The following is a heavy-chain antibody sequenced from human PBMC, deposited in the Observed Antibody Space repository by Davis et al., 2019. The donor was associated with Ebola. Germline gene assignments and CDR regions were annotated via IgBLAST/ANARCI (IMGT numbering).Heavy chain of an antibody. V-gene: IGHV3-21*01. J-gene: IGHJ4*02. CDR3: ARVAGSFGSGSYYYAY. CDR1: GFTFSSYA. Sequence: PGGSLRLSCAASGFTFSSYAMNCVRQAPGKGLEWVSSISSWSNYIYYADSVKGRFTISRDNAKNSLYLQMNSLRAEDTAVYYCARVAGSFGSGSYYYAYWGQGSLVAVSS. D-gene: IGHD3-10*01. CDR2: ISSWSNYI.